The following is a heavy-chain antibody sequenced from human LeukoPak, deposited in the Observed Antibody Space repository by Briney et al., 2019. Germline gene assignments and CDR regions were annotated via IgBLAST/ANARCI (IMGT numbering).Heavy chain of an antibody. J-gene: IGHJ5*02. D-gene: IGHD2-15*01. V-gene: IGHV1-8*01. Sequence: ASVKVSCKASGYTFTSYDINWARQATGQGLEWMGWMNPNSGNTGYAQKFQGRVTMTRNTSISTAYMELSSLRSEDTAVYYCASDLGYCSGGSCFNWFDPWGQGTLVTVSS. CDR3: ASDLGYCSGGSCFNWFDP. CDR2: MNPNSGNT. CDR1: GYTFTSYD.